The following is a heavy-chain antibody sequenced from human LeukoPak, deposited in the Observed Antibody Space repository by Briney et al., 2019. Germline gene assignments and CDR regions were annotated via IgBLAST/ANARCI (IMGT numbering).Heavy chain of an antibody. J-gene: IGHJ4*02. CDR1: GFTFSNYF. Sequence: GGSLRLPCAASGFTFSNYFIHWVHQAPVKGLEWVAVVSYDGNNKYYSDSVKGRFTISRDNSKNTLYLQINSLRPEDTAVYYCARSPLSYSSGLYFFDYWGQGTLVTVSS. V-gene: IGHV3-30-3*01. CDR3: ARSPLSYSSGLYFFDY. CDR2: VSYDGNNK. D-gene: IGHD6-19*01.